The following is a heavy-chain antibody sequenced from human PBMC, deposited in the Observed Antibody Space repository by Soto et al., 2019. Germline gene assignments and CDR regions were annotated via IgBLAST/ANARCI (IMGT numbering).Heavy chain of an antibody. CDR1: GFTVSSGY. CDR2: IYTGGST. V-gene: IGHV3-53*01. CDR3: ARGPRYYYYAMDV. Sequence: ESGGGLIQPGGSLRLSCSASGFTVSSGYLSWVRQAPGKGLEWVSVIYTGGSTYYADSVKGRSTVSRDNSRNTLWLQMNGLRAEDTAVYYCARGPRYYYYAMDVWGQGTTVTVSS. J-gene: IGHJ6*02.